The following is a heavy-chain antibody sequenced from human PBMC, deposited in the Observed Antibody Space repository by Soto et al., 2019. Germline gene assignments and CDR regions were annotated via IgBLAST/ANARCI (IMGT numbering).Heavy chain of an antibody. CDR2: ISGSGGST. D-gene: IGHD3-22*01. CDR1: GFTFSSYA. J-gene: IGHJ3*02. V-gene: IGHV3-23*01. Sequence: GGSLRLSCAASGFTFSSYAMSWVRQAPGKGLEWVSAISGSGGSTYYADSVKGRFTISRDNSKNTLYLQMNSLRAEDTAVYYCATDSGGYYDSSGYYYPVNAFDIWGQGTMVTVSS. CDR3: ATDSGGYYDSSGYYYPVNAFDI.